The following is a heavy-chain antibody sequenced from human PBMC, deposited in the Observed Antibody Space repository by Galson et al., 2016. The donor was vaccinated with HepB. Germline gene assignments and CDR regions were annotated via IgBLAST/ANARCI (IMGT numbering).Heavy chain of an antibody. Sequence: SLRLSCAASGFSFSSYSMNWVRQAPGKGLEWVSYIGVGGAVIWYADSVKGRFTISRDNAKNSLFLQMNSLRAEDTAVYFCARGYSYGMDDWGQGTTVTVSS. V-gene: IGHV3-48*04. D-gene: IGHD5-18*01. CDR3: ARGYSYGMDD. CDR2: IGVGGAVI. J-gene: IGHJ6*02. CDR1: GFSFSSYS.